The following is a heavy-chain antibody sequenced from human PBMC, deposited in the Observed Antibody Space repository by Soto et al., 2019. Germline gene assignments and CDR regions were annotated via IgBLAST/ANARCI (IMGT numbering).Heavy chain of an antibody. CDR1: GFTFSIYW. Sequence: PGGALRLSCAASGFTFSIYWMHWVRQAPGKGLVWVSRINSDGSSTSYADSVKGRFTISRDNAKNTLYLQMNSLRAEDTAVYYCARAGGYTTDYFDYWGQGTLVTVSS. D-gene: IGHD5-12*01. CDR2: INSDGSST. V-gene: IGHV3-74*01. J-gene: IGHJ4*02. CDR3: ARAGGYTTDYFDY.